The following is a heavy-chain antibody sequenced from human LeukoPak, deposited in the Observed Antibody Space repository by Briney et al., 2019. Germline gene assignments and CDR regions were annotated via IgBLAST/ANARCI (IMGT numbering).Heavy chain of an antibody. Sequence: PSETLSLTCTVSGGSINSTSYSWGWIRQPPGKGLEWIASIYYSGSSFFNPSLKSRVTISVDTSKNQFSLKLSSVTAADTAVYYCARLYCSRTSCFPGDYWGQGTLVTVSS. CDR1: GGSINSTSYS. J-gene: IGHJ4*02. CDR2: IYYSGSS. D-gene: IGHD2-2*01. CDR3: ARLYCSRTSCFPGDY. V-gene: IGHV4-39*01.